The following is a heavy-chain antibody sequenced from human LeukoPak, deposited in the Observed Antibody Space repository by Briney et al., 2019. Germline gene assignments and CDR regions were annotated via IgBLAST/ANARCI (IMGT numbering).Heavy chain of an antibody. V-gene: IGHV1-2*02. CDR3: ATITRYHSDGYSSRGYNDY. CDR2: INPNSGGT. Sequence: ASVKVSCKASGYTFTGYNMHWVRQAPGQGLEWMGWINPNSGGTNYAQKFQGRVTMTRDTSITTAHMELSSLTSDDTAVYYCATITRYHSDGYSSRGYNDYWGQGTLVTVSS. J-gene: IGHJ4*02. CDR1: GYTFTGYN. D-gene: IGHD5-24*01.